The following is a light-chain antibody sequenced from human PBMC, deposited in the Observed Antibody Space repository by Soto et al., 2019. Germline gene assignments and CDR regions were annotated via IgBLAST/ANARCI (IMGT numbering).Light chain of an antibody. CDR1: SSNIGAGYD. CDR2: GNS. V-gene: IGLV1-40*01. Sequence: QSVLTQPPSVSGAPGQRVTISCTGSSSNIGAGYDVHWYQQLPGTAPKLLIYGNSNRPSGVPDRFSGSKSGTSASLAITGVQAEGEADFYCQSHDSSLSAYVFGTGTKVTVL. J-gene: IGLJ1*01. CDR3: QSHDSSLSAYV.